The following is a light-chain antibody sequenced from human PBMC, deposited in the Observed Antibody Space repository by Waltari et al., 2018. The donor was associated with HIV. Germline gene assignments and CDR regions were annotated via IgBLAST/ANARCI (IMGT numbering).Light chain of an antibody. V-gene: IGKV3-11*01. CDR2: DVS. Sequence: EIVLTQSPATLSLSPGERATLSCRASQSISTYLAWYQQKPGQAPRLLIYDVSYRATGVPGRFSGSGSGTDFTRTSSSLEPEDFAIYYGQKRRETFGQGTKVEIK. J-gene: IGKJ1*01. CDR3: QKRRET. CDR1: QSISTY.